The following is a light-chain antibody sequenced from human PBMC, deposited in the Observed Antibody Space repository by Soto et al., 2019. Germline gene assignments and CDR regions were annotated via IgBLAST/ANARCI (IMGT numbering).Light chain of an antibody. Sequence: EIVMTQSPATLFVSPGERATLSCRASQTVSDDLAWYQQKPGQAPRLLIYGASNRATDIPARFSGGGSGTEFPLTISSLQSEDSAIYYFQQYHDWPPITFGPGTKVNI. V-gene: IGKV3-15*01. CDR1: QTVSDD. CDR3: QQYHDWPPIT. J-gene: IGKJ3*01. CDR2: GAS.